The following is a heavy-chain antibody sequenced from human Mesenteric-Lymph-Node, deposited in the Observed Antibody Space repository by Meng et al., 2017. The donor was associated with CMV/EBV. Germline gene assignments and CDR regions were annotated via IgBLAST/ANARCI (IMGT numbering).Heavy chain of an antibody. Sequence: GGSLRLSCAASGFTVSSNYMSWVRQAPGKGLEWVSVIYSGGSTYYADSVKGRFTISRDNSKNTLYLQMNSLRAEDTAVYYYAQSGGYYYDSSGYHSDAFDIWGQGTMVTVSS. J-gene: IGHJ3*02. CDR3: AQSGGYYYDSSGYHSDAFDI. V-gene: IGHV3-53*01. CDR1: GFTVSSNY. D-gene: IGHD3-22*01. CDR2: IYSGGST.